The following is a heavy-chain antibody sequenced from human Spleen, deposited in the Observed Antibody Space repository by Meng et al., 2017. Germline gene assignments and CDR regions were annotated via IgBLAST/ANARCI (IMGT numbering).Heavy chain of an antibody. CDR1: AGTFSSYA. V-gene: IGHV1-69*01. J-gene: IGHJ5*02. D-gene: IGHD3-10*01. CDR2: IIPIFGTA. CDR3: ARGKVSMVRGVLNWFDP. Sequence: QVQLVPAWGEVKEPGSSVKVSCKASAGTFSSYAISWVRQAPGQGLEWMGGIIPIFGTANYAQKFQGRVTITTDESTSTAYMELSSLRSEDTAVYYCARGKVSMVRGVLNWFDPWGQGTLVTVSS.